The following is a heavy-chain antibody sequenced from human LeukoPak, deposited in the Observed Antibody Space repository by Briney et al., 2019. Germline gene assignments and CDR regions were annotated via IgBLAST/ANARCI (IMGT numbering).Heavy chain of an antibody. CDR2: IYPGDSDT. CDR1: GYSFTSYW. V-gene: IGHV5-51*01. Sequence: GESLQISCKGSGYSFTSYWIGWVRQMPGKGLEWMGIIYPGDSDTRYSPSFQGQVTISADKSISTAYLQWSSLKASDTAMYYCARQIGYCSSTSCYNAFDIWGQGTMVTVSS. D-gene: IGHD2-2*02. J-gene: IGHJ3*02. CDR3: ARQIGYCSSTSCYNAFDI.